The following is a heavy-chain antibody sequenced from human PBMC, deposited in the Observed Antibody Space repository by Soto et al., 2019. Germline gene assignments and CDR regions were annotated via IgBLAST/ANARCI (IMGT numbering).Heavy chain of an antibody. V-gene: IGHV1-3*01. J-gene: IGHJ4*02. CDR2: INAGNGNT. CDR3: ARAPTYYYDSSGYSYFDY. D-gene: IGHD3-22*01. CDR1: GYTFTSYA. Sequence: ASVKVSCKASGYTFTSYAMHWVRQAPGQRLEWMGWINAGNGNTKYSQKFQGRVTITRDTSASTAYMELSSLRSEDTAVYYCARAPTYYYDSSGYSYFDYWGQGTLVTVYS.